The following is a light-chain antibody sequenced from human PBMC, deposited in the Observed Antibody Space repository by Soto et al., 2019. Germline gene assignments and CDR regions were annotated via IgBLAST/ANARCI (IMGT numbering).Light chain of an antibody. J-gene: IGKJ1*01. CDR2: DAS. Sequence: DIQMTQSPSTLSASVGDRVTITCRASQSISSWLAWYQQKPGKAPKLLIYDASSLEGEVPSKFSGSGSGTEFTLTINNLQPDDFATYYCQQYSSYWTFGQGTKVDIK. CDR1: QSISSW. V-gene: IGKV1-5*01. CDR3: QQYSSYWT.